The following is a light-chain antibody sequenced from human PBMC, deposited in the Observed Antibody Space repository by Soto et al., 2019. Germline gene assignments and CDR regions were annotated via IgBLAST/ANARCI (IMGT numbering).Light chain of an antibody. Sequence: EIVLTQSPGTLSLSPGERATLSCRASQSVSSSYLAWYQQKPGQAPRLLIYGASNRAAGIPDRFSGRGSETDFTLTISRLEPEDFAVYYCQQYGSSPYTFGQGTKVDI. J-gene: IGKJ2*01. V-gene: IGKV3-20*01. CDR2: GAS. CDR3: QQYGSSPYT. CDR1: QSVSSSY.